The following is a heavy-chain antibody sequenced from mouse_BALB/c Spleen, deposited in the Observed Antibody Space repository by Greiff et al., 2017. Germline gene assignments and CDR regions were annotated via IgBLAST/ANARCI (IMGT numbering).Heavy chain of an antibody. Sequence: QVQLQQSGAELVRPGASVKLSCKALGYTFTDYEMHWVKQTPVHGLEWIGAIHPGSGGTAYNQKFKGKATLTVDKSSSTAYMHLSSLTSEDSAVYYCASQTARASGFVPFAYWGQGTLVTVSA. CDR1: GYTFTDYE. V-gene: IGHV1-15*01. CDR2: IHPGSGGT. J-gene: IGHJ3*01. CDR3: ASQTARASGFVPFAY. D-gene: IGHD3-2*01.